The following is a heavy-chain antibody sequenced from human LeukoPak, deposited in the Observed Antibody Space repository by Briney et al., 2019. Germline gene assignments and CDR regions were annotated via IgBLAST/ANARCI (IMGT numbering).Heavy chain of an antibody. Sequence: ASVKVSCKASGGTFSSYAISWVRQAPGQGLEWMGGIIPIFGTANYAQKFQGRVTITADESTSTAYMELSSLRSEDTAVYYCARDVYSSGWRCYFDYWGQGTLVTVSS. CDR1: GGTFSSYA. J-gene: IGHJ4*02. CDR3: ARDVYSSGWRCYFDY. V-gene: IGHV1-69*13. D-gene: IGHD6-19*01. CDR2: IIPIFGTA.